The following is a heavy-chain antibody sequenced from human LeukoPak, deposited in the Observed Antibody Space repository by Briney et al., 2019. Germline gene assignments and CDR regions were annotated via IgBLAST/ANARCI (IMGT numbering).Heavy chain of an antibody. J-gene: IGHJ4*02. CDR1: GFTFSSYA. CDR2: ISGSGGST. Sequence: GGSLRLSCAASGFTFSSYAMSWVRQAPGKGLEWVSAISGSGGSTYYADSVKGRFTISRDNAQNSMYLQMNSLRAEDTAVYYCAKADGSSGWYGDYWGQGTLVTVSS. V-gene: IGHV3-23*01. CDR3: AKADGSSGWYGDY. D-gene: IGHD6-19*01.